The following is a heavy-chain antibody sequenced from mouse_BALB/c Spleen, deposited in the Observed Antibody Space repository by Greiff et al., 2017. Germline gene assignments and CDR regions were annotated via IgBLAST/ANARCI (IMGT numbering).Heavy chain of an antibody. CDR2: ISYDGSN. J-gene: IGHJ3*01. CDR3: ARDRRGWFAY. V-gene: IGHV3-6*02. CDR1: GYSITSGYY. Sequence: VQLQQSGPGLVKPSQSLSLTCSVTGYSITSGYYWNWIRQFPGNKLEWMGYISYDGSNNYNPSLKNRISITRDTSKNQFFLKLNSVTTEDTATYYCARDRRGWFAYWGQGTLVTVSA.